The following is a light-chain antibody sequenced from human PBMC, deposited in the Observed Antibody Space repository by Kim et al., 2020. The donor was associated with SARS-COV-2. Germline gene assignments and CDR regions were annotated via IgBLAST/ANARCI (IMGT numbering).Light chain of an antibody. Sequence: VSPGQTASIACSGDKLGDKFACWYQQKPGQSPVLVIYQDSKRPSGIPERFSGSNSGNTATLTISGTQAMDEADYYCQAWDSSTVVFGGGTQLTVL. CDR3: QAWDSSTVV. CDR2: QDS. J-gene: IGLJ2*01. V-gene: IGLV3-1*01. CDR1: KLGDKF.